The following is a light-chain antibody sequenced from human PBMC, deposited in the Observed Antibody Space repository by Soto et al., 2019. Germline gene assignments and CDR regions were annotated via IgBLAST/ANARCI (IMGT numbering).Light chain of an antibody. V-gene: IGKV3-15*01. CDR1: QSVRSN. J-gene: IGKJ5*01. CDR3: QQYNNWPRT. CDR2: GAS. Sequence: EMVLTQSPGTLSVSPGERVTLSCRASQSVRSNLAWYQQKPGQAPRLLIYGASTRATGLPARFSGSGSGTEFTLTINSLQSEDFAVYYCQQYNNWPRTFGQGTRLEI.